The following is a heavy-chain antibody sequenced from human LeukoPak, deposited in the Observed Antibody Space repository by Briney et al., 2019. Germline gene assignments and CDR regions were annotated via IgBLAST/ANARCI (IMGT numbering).Heavy chain of an antibody. D-gene: IGHD1-26*01. CDR2: IYYSGST. CDR3: AREVSVGAIDY. J-gene: IGHJ4*02. Sequence: SETLSLTCTVSGGSISSYCWSWIRQPPGKGLEWIGYIYYSGSTNYNPSLKSRVTISVDTSKNQFSLKLSSVTAADTAVYYCAREVSVGAIDYRGQGTLVTVSS. V-gene: IGHV4-59*01. CDR1: GGSISSYC.